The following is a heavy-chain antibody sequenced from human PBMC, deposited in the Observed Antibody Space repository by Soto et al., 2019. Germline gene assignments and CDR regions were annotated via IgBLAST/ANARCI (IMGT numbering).Heavy chain of an antibody. J-gene: IGHJ4*02. CDR2: ISSYNGNT. D-gene: IGHD3-3*01. V-gene: IGHV1-18*01. CDR1: SYTFTNYG. Sequence: ASVKVSCKASSYTFTNYGINRVRQAPGQGLEWMGWISSYNGNTNYAQKLQGRVTMTTDTSTSTAYMELRSLRSDDTAVYYCARDLYDFWSGYPTACFDYWGQGTLVTVSS. CDR3: ARDLYDFWSGYPTACFDY.